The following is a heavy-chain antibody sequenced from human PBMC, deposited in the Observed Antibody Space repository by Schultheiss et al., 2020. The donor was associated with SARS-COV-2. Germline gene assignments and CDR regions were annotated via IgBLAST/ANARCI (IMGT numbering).Heavy chain of an antibody. J-gene: IGHJ3*02. CDR1: GGSISSYY. Sequence: SETLSLTCTVSGGSISSYYWSWIRQPPGKGLEWIGYIYYSGSTYYNPSLKSLVTISVDTSKNHFSLKLSSVTAADTAVYYCARLPIAVTGSLDAFDIWGQGTMVTVSS. D-gene: IGHD6-19*01. CDR2: IYYSGST. CDR3: ARLPIAVTGSLDAFDI. V-gene: IGHV4-59*08.